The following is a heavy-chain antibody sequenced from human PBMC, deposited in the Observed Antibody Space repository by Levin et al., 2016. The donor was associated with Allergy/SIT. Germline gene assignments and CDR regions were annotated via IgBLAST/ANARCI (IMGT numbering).Heavy chain of an antibody. J-gene: IGHJ4*02. D-gene: IGHD6-13*01. V-gene: IGHV3-23*01. CDR2: ILGGGGST. CDR1: GFTFSSYV. Sequence: GESLKISCAASGFTFSSYVMRWVRQAPGKGLEWVSSILGGGGSTYYADSAKGRFTISRDNSRNTLYLQMNSLRAEDTALYYCSRRAATGATDYWGQGTLVTVSS. CDR3: SRRAATGATDY.